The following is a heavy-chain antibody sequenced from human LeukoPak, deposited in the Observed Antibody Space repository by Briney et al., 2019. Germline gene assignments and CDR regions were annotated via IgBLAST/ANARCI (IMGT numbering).Heavy chain of an antibody. V-gene: IGHV3-7*01. Sequence: GGSLRLSCAASGFPFSNYYMTWVRQTPGKGLGWVASIKHDGSEKFYVDSVKGRFTISRDDAKDSLYLQMNSLRVEDTAIYYCARDRDSADSWEVNFDHWGQGTLVAVS. CDR2: IKHDGSEK. CDR3: ARDRDSADSWEVNFDH. D-gene: IGHD6-13*01. J-gene: IGHJ4*02. CDR1: GFPFSNYY.